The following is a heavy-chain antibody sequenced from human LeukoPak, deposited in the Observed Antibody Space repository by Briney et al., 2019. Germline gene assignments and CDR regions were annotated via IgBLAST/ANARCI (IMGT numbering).Heavy chain of an antibody. CDR3: ARGDKKENLSGPSGYFDP. D-gene: IGHD3-10*01. V-gene: IGHV1-2*02. CDR2: INPNSGGT. J-gene: IGHJ5*02. Sequence: GASVKVSCKASGYTFSGYHIHWVRQSPGQGLEWMGWINPNSGGTNFAPKFHGRVSMTRDTSLSTAYMELSSLRSDDTAVYYCARGDKKENLSGPSGYFDPWGQGSLVTVSS. CDR1: GYTFSGYH.